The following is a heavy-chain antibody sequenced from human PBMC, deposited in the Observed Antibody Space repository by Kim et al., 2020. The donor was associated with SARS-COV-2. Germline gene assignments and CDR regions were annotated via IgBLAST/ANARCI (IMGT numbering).Heavy chain of an antibody. CDR1: GYSFTTYW. Sequence: GESLKISCKGSGYSFTTYWIAWVRQMPGRGLEWMGIIYPGDSDIKYSPSFQGQITISADKSISTAYLQWGSLRASDTAMYYCARGPTTPSYFDYWGQGTLVTVSS. J-gene: IGHJ4*02. CDR3: ARGPTTPSYFDY. D-gene: IGHD5-12*01. V-gene: IGHV5-51*01. CDR2: IYPGDSDI.